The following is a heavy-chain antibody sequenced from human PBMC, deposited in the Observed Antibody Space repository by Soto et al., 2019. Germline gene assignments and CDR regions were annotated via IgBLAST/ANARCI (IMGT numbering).Heavy chain of an antibody. J-gene: IGHJ4*02. V-gene: IGHV3-21*01. CDR2: ISSSSSYI. CDR1: GFTFSSYN. CDR3: ARDYCSSSNCYYIDY. Sequence: GSLRLSCAASGFTFSSYNMNWVRQAPGKGLEWVSSISSSSSYIYYADSVKGRFTISRDNAKNSLYLQMNSLRAEDTAVYYCARDYCSSSNCYYIDYWGQGTLVTVSS. D-gene: IGHD2-2*01.